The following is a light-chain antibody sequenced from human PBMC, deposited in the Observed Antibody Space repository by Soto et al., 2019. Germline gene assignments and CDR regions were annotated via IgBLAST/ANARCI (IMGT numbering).Light chain of an antibody. Sequence: DIQMTQSPSSLSASVGDRVTITCQASQDISNYLNWYQQKPGKDPKLLIYDASNVETGVPSRFSGSGSGTDFTVTISSLQPEDIATYYCQQYDNLPFGGGTKVEIK. CDR3: QQYDNLP. V-gene: IGKV1-33*01. J-gene: IGKJ4*01. CDR2: DAS. CDR1: QDISNY.